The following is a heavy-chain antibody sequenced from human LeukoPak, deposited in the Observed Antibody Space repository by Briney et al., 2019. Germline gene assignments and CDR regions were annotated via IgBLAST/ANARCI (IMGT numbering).Heavy chain of an antibody. CDR1: GYTFTSYY. V-gene: IGHV1-69*06. D-gene: IGHD4-17*01. Sequence: ASVKVSCKASGYTFTSYYMHWVRQAPGQGLEWMGGIIPIFGTANYAQKFQGRVTITADKSTSTAYMELSSLRSEDTAVYYCARDAHDYGDPGPYGMDVWGKGTTVTVSS. J-gene: IGHJ6*04. CDR3: ARDAHDYGDPGPYGMDV. CDR2: IIPIFGTA.